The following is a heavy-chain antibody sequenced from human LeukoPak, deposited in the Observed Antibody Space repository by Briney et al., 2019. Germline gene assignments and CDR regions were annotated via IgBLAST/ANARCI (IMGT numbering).Heavy chain of an antibody. D-gene: IGHD6-13*01. CDR2: MNPNSGNT. V-gene: IGHV1-8*01. Sequence: ASVKVSCKASGYTFTSYDINWVRQATGQGLEWMGWMNPNSGNTGYAQKFQGRVTMTRNTSISTAYMELSSLRSEDTAVYYCARVYSSSCLYYYYYYMDVWGKGTTVTVSS. CDR1: GYTFTSYD. J-gene: IGHJ6*03. CDR3: ARVYSSSCLYYYYYYMDV.